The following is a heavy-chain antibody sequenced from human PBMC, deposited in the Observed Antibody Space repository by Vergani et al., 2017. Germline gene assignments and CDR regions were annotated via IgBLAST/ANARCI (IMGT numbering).Heavy chain of an antibody. CDR2: IYYSGST. CDR1: GGSISSSSYY. D-gene: IGHD4-17*01. V-gene: IGHV4-61*05. Sequence: QLQLQESGPGLVKPSETLPLTCTVSGGSISSSSYYWGWIRQPPGKGLEWIGYIYYSGSTNYNPSLKSRVTISVDTSKNQFSLKLSSVTAADTAVYYCARHNYGDLDYFDYWGQGTLVTVSS. CDR3: ARHNYGDLDYFDY. J-gene: IGHJ4*02.